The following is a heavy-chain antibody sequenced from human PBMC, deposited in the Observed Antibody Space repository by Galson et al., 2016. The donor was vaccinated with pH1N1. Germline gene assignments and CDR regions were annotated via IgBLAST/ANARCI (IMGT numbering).Heavy chain of an antibody. D-gene: IGHD3-22*01. CDR3: AREDYYDTDLSDWYFDL. Sequence: SVKVSCKASRGTFSNYVINWVRQAPGQGLEWMGGIIPIFNTAKYAQNFQGRVTITADESTTTAYMELSSLRSEDTAVYYCAREDYYDTDLSDWYFDLWGRGTLLTVSS. J-gene: IGHJ2*01. CDR2: IIPIFNTA. V-gene: IGHV1-69*13. CDR1: RGTFSNYV.